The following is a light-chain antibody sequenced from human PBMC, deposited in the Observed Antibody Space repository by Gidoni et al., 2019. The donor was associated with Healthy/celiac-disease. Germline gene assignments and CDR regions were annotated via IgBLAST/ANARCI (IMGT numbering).Light chain of an antibody. CDR3: QSYDSSLSGSVV. V-gene: IGLV1-40*01. J-gene: IGLJ2*01. Sequence: QSVLTQPPSVSGAPGQRGTISCTGSSSNIGAGYDVHWYQQLPGTAPKLLIYGNSNRPSGVPYRFSGSKSGTSASLAITGLQAEDEADYYCQSYDSSLSGSVVFGGGTKLTVL. CDR1: SSNIGAGYD. CDR2: GNS.